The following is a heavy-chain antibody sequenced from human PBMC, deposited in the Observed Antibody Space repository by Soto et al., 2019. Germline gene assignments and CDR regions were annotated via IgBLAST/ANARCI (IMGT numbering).Heavy chain of an antibody. D-gene: IGHD6-19*01. Sequence: VQLVESGGGLVQPGKSLRLSCTVSGFNFGNHAMHWVRRAPEKGLEWVSSINWNGGKTGYADSVKGRCTIYRDDAKNSLYLQMNRLTPEDTAFYYCARDPGSSWFNYFDSWGQGTLVSVSS. CDR2: INWNGGKT. CDR1: GFNFGNHA. CDR3: ARDPGSSWFNYFDS. J-gene: IGHJ4*02. V-gene: IGHV3-9*01.